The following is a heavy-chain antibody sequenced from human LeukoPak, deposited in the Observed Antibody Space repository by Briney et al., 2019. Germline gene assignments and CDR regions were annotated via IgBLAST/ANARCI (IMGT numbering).Heavy chain of an antibody. CDR1: GGSISSGGYY. CDR3: ARERAHCSSTSCPRNYFDY. CDR2: IYYSGST. V-gene: IGHV4-31*03. D-gene: IGHD2-2*01. Sequence: PSETLSLTCTVPGGSISSGGYYWSWIRQHPGKGLEWIGYIYYSGSTYYNPSLKSRVTISVDTSKNQFSLKLSSVTAADTAVYYCARERAHCSSTSCPRNYFDYWGQGTLVTVSS. J-gene: IGHJ4*02.